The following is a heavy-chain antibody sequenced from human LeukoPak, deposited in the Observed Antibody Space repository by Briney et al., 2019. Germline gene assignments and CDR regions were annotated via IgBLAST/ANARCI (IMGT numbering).Heavy chain of an antibody. CDR1: GFTFSSFW. Sequence: SGGSLRLSCAASGFTFSSFWMAWVRQPPGKGLEWVSVIYSGGSTYYADSVKGRFTISRDNSKNALYLQMNSLRAEDTAVYYCARVPQRIFGVVITRFDPWGQGTLVTVSS. V-gene: IGHV3-53*01. D-gene: IGHD3-3*01. CDR3: ARVPQRIFGVVITRFDP. J-gene: IGHJ5*02. CDR2: IYSGGST.